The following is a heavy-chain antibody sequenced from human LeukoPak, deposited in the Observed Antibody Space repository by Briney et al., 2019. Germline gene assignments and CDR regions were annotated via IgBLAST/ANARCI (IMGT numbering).Heavy chain of an antibody. D-gene: IGHD2-2*01. Sequence: GGSLRLSSAASGFTFSSYSMNWVRQAPGKGLEWVSSISSNNNYIYYADSVKGRFTISRDNAKNSLYLQMNSLRAEDTAVYYCARGAGYCSSTNCHLWFDYWGQGALVTVSS. CDR3: ARGAGYCSSTNCHLWFDY. J-gene: IGHJ4*02. V-gene: IGHV3-21*01. CDR1: GFTFSSYS. CDR2: ISSNNNYI.